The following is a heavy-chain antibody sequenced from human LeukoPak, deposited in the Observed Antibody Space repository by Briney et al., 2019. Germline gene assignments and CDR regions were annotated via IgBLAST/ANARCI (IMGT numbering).Heavy chain of an antibody. CDR3: AKDLDAEWVLLGVFDY. D-gene: IGHD1-26*01. Sequence: QTGGSLRLSCAASGFTFSSYGMHWVRQAPGKGLEWVAVISYDGSNKYYADSVKGRFTISRDNSKNTLYLQMNSLRAEDTAVYYCAKDLDAEWVLLGVFDYWGQGTLVTVSS. J-gene: IGHJ4*02. CDR2: ISYDGSNK. V-gene: IGHV3-30*18. CDR1: GFTFSSYG.